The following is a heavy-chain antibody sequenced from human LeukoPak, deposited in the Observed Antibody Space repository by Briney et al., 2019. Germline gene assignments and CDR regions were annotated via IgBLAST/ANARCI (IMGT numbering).Heavy chain of an antibody. J-gene: IGHJ4*02. D-gene: IGHD3-9*01. CDR2: ISGSGGST. CDR3: AKDRGALRYFDWLLHEFDY. CDR1: GFTFSSYA. Sequence: GGSLRLSCAASGFTFSSYAMSWVRQAPGKGLERVSAISGSGGSTYYADSVKGRFTISRDNSKNTLYLQMNSLRAEDTAVYYCAKDRGALRYFDWLLHEFDYWGQGTLVTVSS. V-gene: IGHV3-23*01.